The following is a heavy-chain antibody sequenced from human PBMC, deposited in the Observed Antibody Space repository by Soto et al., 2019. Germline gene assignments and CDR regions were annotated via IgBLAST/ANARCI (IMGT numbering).Heavy chain of an antibody. J-gene: IGHJ6*02. CDR1: GFTFSSYG. V-gene: IGHV3-33*01. CDR2: IWYDGSNK. Sequence: SLRLSCAASGFTFSSYGMHWVRQAPGKGLEWVAVIWYDGSNKYYADSVKGRFTISRDNSKNTLYLQMNSLRAEDTAVYYCARGRWGFWSGFDYGMDVWGQGTTVTVSS. D-gene: IGHD3-3*01. CDR3: ARGRWGFWSGFDYGMDV.